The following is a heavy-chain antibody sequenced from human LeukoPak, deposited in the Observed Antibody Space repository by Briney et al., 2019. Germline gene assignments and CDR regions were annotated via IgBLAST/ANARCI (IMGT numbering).Heavy chain of an antibody. CDR3: ARDLISGPYTFDY. V-gene: IGHV3-48*02. J-gene: IGHJ4*02. CDR1: GFTSSSFG. Sequence: GGSLRLSCAASGFTSSSFGMNWVRQAPGKGLEWVSYISGGPFTIYYADSVKGRFTISRDNAKNSLYLQMNGLRDEDTAVYYCARDLISGPYTFDYWGRGTLVTVSS. CDR2: ISGGPFTI. D-gene: IGHD1-26*01.